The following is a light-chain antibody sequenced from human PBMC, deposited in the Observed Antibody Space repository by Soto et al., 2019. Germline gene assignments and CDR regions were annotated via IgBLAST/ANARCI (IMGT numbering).Light chain of an antibody. CDR1: QSVSSY. CDR3: QQHNTTPQVT. CDR2: DAS. J-gene: IGKJ3*01. Sequence: EIGLTQSPATLSLSPGEIATLSCRASQSVSSYLAWYQQKPRQAPRLLIYDASNRATGIPARFIGSGSGTEVSLTTISLVHHDFSVSYCQQHNTTPQVTFGPGTKVDIK. V-gene: IGKV3-11*01.